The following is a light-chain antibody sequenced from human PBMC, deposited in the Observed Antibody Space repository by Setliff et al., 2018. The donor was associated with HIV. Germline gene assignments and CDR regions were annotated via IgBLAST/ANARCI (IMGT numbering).Light chain of an antibody. V-gene: IGLV2-23*02. CDR1: SSDIGGYNS. J-gene: IGLJ1*01. CDR3: CSYAGSNTSV. Sequence: QSALTQPDSVSGSPGQSITIPCTGTSSDIGGYNSVSWYQQHPDKAPKLMIYDVTKRPSGVSNRFSCSKSGNTASLTISGLQAEEEADYYCCSYAGSNTSVFGTGTKVTVL. CDR2: DVT.